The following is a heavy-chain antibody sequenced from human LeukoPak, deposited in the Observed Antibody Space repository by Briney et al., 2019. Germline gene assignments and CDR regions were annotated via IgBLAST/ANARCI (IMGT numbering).Heavy chain of an antibody. J-gene: IGHJ6*02. V-gene: IGHV4-30-2*01. CDR2: IYHSGST. CDR3: ARENGVDYYYGMDV. CDR1: GGSLSSGGYS. Sequence: SETLSLTCAVYGGSLSSGGYSWSWLRQPPGKGLEWVGYIYHSGSTYYNPSLKSRVTISVDRSKNQFSLKLSSVTAADTAVYYCARENGVDYYYGMDVWGQGTTVTVSS.